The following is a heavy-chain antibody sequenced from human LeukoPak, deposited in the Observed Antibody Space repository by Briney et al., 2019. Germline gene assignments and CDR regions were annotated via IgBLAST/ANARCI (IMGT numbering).Heavy chain of an antibody. CDR1: GFTFSSYA. CDR2: ISYDGSNK. CDR3: ARDPDYYGSSGSFDY. D-gene: IGHD3-22*01. Sequence: GGSLRLSCAASGFTFSSYAMHWVRQAPGKGLEWVAVISYDGSNKYYADSVKGRFSLSRDNSKNTLSLQMNSLRAEDTAVYYCARDPDYYGSSGSFDYRGQGTLVTVSS. V-gene: IGHV3-30-3*01. J-gene: IGHJ4*02.